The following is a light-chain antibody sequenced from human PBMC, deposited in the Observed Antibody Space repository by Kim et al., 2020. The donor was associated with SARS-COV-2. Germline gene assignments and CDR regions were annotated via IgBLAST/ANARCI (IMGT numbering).Light chain of an antibody. CDR3: QQYGSSLPYT. CDR1: QSVRKTY. J-gene: IGKJ2*01. V-gene: IGKV3-20*01. Sequence: SPGEGATLSCRSSQSVRKTYLAWYQQKPGQAPRLLIYGGSSRATGIPDRFSGSGSGTEFTLTISRVEPEDFAVYYCQQYGSSLPYTFGQGTKLEI. CDR2: GGS.